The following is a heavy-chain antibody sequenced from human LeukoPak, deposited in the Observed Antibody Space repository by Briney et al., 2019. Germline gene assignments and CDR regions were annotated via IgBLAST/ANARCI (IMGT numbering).Heavy chain of an antibody. D-gene: IGHD3-16*01. Sequence: PGGSLRFSCAASGFTFSSYEMNWVRQAPGKGLEWVSYISSSGRTIYYADSVKGRFTISRDNAKNSLYLQMNSLRAEDTAVYYCARGDIRRFDYWGQGTLVTVSS. CDR3: ARGDIRRFDY. CDR2: ISSSGRTI. J-gene: IGHJ4*02. CDR1: GFTFSSYE. V-gene: IGHV3-48*03.